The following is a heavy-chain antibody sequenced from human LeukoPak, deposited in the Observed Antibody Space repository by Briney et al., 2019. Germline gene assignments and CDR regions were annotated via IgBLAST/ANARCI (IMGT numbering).Heavy chain of an antibody. Sequence: SETLSLTCTVSGGSISSSSYYWGWIRQPPGKGLEWIGSIYYSGSTYYNPSLKSRVSISVDTSKNQFSLKLSSVTAADTAVYYCANSANYGGNSGYFDYWGQGTLVTVSS. CDR3: ANSANYGGNSGYFDY. D-gene: IGHD4-23*01. J-gene: IGHJ4*02. CDR1: GGSISSSSYY. CDR2: IYYSGST. V-gene: IGHV4-39*01.